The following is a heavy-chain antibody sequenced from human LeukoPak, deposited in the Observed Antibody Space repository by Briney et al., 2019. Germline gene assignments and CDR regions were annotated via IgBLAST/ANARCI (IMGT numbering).Heavy chain of an antibody. CDR2: IIPILGIA. CDR1: GCTFISYS. D-gene: IGHD5-24*01. CDR3: ARGGDGYSLDY. V-gene: IGHV1-69*04. Sequence: SVKVSCKASGCTFISYSISWVRQPPGQGLEWMGRIIPILGIANYAQKFQGRVTITADKSTSTAYMELSSLRSEDTAVYYCARGGDGYSLDYWGQGTLVTVSS. J-gene: IGHJ4*02.